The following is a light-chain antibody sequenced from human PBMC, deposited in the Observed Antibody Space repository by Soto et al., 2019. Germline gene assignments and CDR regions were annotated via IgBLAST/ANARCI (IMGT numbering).Light chain of an antibody. V-gene: IGKV3-11*01. J-gene: IGKJ5*01. Sequence: ESVLTQSPGTLSLSPGERATLSCRATQSLRNYLAWYQQKLGQAPRLLIYDASKRATGIPARFSGSGSGTDFTLTISSLEPEDFAVYFCQQRSDWPPTFGQGTRLEI. CDR3: QQRSDWPPT. CDR1: QSLRNY. CDR2: DAS.